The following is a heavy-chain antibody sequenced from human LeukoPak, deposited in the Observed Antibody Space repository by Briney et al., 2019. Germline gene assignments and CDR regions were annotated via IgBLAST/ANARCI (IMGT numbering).Heavy chain of an antibody. CDR2: ISYDGKNK. Sequence: PGRSLRLSCAASGLTFSNYGMHWVRQAPGKGLEWVAAISYDGKNKYYADSVKGRFTISRDNAKNSLYLQMNSLRAEDTAVYCCASLFIIRYSGYADFDYWGQGTLVTVSS. D-gene: IGHD5-12*01. V-gene: IGHV3-30*03. J-gene: IGHJ4*02. CDR3: ASLFIIRYSGYADFDY. CDR1: GLTFSNYG.